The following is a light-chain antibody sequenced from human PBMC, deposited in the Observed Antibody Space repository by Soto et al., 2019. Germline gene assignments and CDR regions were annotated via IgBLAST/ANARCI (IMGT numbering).Light chain of an antibody. CDR2: GAS. Sequence: EIVMTQSPATLSVSPGERATLSCRASQSVSSNLAWYQQKPGQAPRLLIYGASTRATGIPARFSGSGSGTEYTLTISSLQSDAFADYDCQQYNNWPQTVGQGTKVEIK. CDR3: QQYNNWPQT. CDR1: QSVSSN. V-gene: IGKV3-15*01. J-gene: IGKJ1*01.